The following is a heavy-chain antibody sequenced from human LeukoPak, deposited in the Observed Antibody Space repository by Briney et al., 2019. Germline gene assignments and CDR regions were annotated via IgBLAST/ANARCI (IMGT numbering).Heavy chain of an antibody. CDR2: IHLEGNEN. J-gene: IGHJ4*02. Sequence: GGSLRLSCAVSGFTFSNFWMSWVRQAPGRGLEWVANIHLEGNENYHVESVKGRFTISRDNAKNSLFLQMNGLRVADTAVYYCARGDAFSGDHWGQGTLVTVSS. V-gene: IGHV3-7*04. CDR3: ARGDAFSGDH. CDR1: GFTFSNFW.